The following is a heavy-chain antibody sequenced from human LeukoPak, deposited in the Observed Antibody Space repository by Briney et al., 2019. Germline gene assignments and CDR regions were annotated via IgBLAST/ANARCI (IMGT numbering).Heavy chain of an antibody. CDR1: GGSITNTTYY. Sequence: SGTLSLTCTVSGGSITNTTYYWGWTRQPPGKRLERNGSISSSGSTYHNPSLKSRVTISVDTSKNQFSLKLSSVTAADTAVYYCARESANYYGSGSYQYYFDYWGQETLVTGSS. D-gene: IGHD3-10*01. J-gene: IGHJ4*02. CDR2: ISSSGST. V-gene: IGHV4-39*07. CDR3: ARESANYYGSGSYQYYFDY.